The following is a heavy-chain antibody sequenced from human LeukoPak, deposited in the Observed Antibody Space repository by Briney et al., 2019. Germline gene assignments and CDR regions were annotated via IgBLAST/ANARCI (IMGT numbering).Heavy chain of an antibody. CDR2: ISWNSGSI. CDR1: EFTFSNYA. Sequence: PGGSLRLSCAASEFTFSNYAMHWVRQAPGKGLEWVSGISWNSGSIGYADSVKGRFTISRDNSKNTLYLQMNSLRAEDTAVYYCAKDFSGSYYFDYWGQGTLVTVSS. D-gene: IGHD1-26*01. CDR3: AKDFSGSYYFDY. J-gene: IGHJ4*02. V-gene: IGHV3-9*01.